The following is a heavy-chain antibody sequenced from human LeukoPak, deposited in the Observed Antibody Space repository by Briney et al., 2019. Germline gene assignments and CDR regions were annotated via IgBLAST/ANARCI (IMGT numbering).Heavy chain of an antibody. Sequence: PGGSLRLSCAASGFTFSDYYMTWIRQAPGKGLEWVSYISGVASDIYYADSVKDRFTISRDNAKNSVYLQMNSLRAGDTAVYYCARGGAHGMDVWGQGTTVTVYS. D-gene: IGHD1-26*01. CDR3: ARGGAHGMDV. J-gene: IGHJ6*02. V-gene: IGHV3-11*01. CDR1: GFTFSDYY. CDR2: ISGVASDI.